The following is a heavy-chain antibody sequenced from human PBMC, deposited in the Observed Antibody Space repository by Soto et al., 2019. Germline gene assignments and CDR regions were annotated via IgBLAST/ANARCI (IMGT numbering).Heavy chain of an antibody. Sequence: EVQLLESGGGLVQPGGSLGLSCEASGFTFSSYAMSWVRQAPGKGLEGVSAISGSGGSTYYADSVKGRFTISRDNSKNTLYLQMNSLRAEDTAVYYCAKLGGYSSRRGWFDPWGQGTLVTVSS. CDR3: AKLGGYSSRRGWFDP. CDR1: GFTFSSYA. D-gene: IGHD6-13*01. V-gene: IGHV3-23*01. J-gene: IGHJ5*02. CDR2: ISGSGGST.